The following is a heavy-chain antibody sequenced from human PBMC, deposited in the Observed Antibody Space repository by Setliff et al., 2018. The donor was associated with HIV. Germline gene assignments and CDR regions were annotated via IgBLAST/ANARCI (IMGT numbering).Heavy chain of an antibody. CDR3: ARQERYCTSADCYRYFNY. Sequence: SGTLSLTCTVSGGSISTYYWTWIRQPPGKGLEWIGYIYTSGSTSYNPSLKSRLTISLDTSKNQFSLKLSSVTAADTAVYYCARQERYCTSADCYRYFNYWGQGTLVTVSS. V-gene: IGHV4-4*09. J-gene: IGHJ4*02. CDR2: IYTSGST. D-gene: IGHD2-2*02. CDR1: GGSISTYY.